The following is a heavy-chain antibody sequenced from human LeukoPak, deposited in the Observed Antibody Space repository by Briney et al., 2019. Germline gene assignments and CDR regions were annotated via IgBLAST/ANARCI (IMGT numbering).Heavy chain of an antibody. CDR3: AKGLYYYGSGSLDH. CDR1: GFTFSTYV. D-gene: IGHD3-10*01. V-gene: IGHV3-23*01. Sequence: GGSLRLSCAASGFTFSTYVMSWVRRAPGKGLDYVAGISESGAGTYYVDSVKGRFTISRDNSKNTLYLQMNSLRAEDTALYYCAKGLYYYGSGSLDHWGLGTLVSVSS. J-gene: IGHJ4*02. CDR2: ISESGAGT.